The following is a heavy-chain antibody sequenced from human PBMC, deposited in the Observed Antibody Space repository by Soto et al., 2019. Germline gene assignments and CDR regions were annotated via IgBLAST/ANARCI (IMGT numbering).Heavy chain of an antibody. D-gene: IGHD3-3*01. Sequence: PSETLSLTCTVSGGCISSYYWSWIRQPPGKGLEWIGYIYYSGSTNYNPSLKSRVTISVDTSKNQFSLKLSSVTAADTAVYYCAREVLRLNYDFWSGPTDRFDPWAQGTLVTVSS. V-gene: IGHV4-59*01. CDR2: IYYSGST. CDR1: GGCISSYY. J-gene: IGHJ5*02. CDR3: AREVLRLNYDFWSGPTDRFDP.